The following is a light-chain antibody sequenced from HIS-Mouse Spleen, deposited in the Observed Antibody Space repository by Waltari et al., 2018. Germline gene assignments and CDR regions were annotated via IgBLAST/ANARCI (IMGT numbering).Light chain of an antibody. CDR2: EGS. J-gene: IGLJ2*01. V-gene: IGLV2-14*02. CDR3: SSYTRSSTLV. CDR1: SSDVGSYNL. Sequence: QSALTQPASVSGSPGQSITISCNGTSSDVGSYNLVSWYQQHPGKAPKLMIYEGSKRPSRGSNRFSGSTSGNTASLTISGLQAEDEADYYCSSYTRSSTLVFGGGTKLTVL.